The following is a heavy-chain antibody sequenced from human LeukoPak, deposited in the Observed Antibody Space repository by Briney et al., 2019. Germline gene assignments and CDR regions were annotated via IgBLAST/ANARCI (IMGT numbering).Heavy chain of an antibody. V-gene: IGHV3-74*01. D-gene: IGHD3-3*01. CDR3: ARGKSGVVDY. Sequence: GGSLRLSCAASGFTFSPYWMHWVRQAPGKGLVWVSRVNGDGSSTSYADSVKGRVTISRDNAKNTLYLQMNSLRAEDTAVFYCARGKSGVVDYWGQGTLVTVSS. CDR2: VNGDGSST. CDR1: GFTFSPYW. J-gene: IGHJ4*02.